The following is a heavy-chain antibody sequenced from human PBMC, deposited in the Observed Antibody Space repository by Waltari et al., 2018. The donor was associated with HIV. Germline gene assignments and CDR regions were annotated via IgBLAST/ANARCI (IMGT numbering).Heavy chain of an antibody. CDR1: GYSFTSYW. V-gene: IGHV5-51*01. D-gene: IGHD6-13*01. CDR2: LFPRASDT. CDR3: ARHAGYSSSWYYFDY. Sequence: EVQLVQSGAEVKKPGESLKISCKGSGYSFTSYWTGWVRQMPGKGLEWMGILFPRASDTRYTPSFQGQVTISADKTISTAYLQWSSLKASDTAMYYCARHAGYSSSWYYFDYWGQGTLVTVSS. J-gene: IGHJ4*02.